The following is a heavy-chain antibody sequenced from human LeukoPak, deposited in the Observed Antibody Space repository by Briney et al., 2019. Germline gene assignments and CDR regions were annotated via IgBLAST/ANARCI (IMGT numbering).Heavy chain of an antibody. CDR2: INPNSGDT. Sequence: GASVKVSCKASGYTFTAYHMHWVRQAPGRGLEWMGRINPNSGDTNNAQKFQGRVTMTRDTSISTAYMDLSRLTSDDTAVYYCARDYCSSTSCLFDYWGQGTLVTVSS. J-gene: IGHJ4*02. CDR1: GYTFTAYH. D-gene: IGHD2-2*01. V-gene: IGHV1-2*06. CDR3: ARDYCSSTSCLFDY.